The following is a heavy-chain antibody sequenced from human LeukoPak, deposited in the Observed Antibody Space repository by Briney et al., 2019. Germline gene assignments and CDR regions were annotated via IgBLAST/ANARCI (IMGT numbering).Heavy chain of an antibody. V-gene: IGHV4-31*01. J-gene: IGHJ4*02. Sequence: PSQTLSLTCTVSGTSISSGAYSWSWVRQRPGKGLEWITYIYYSGNTYYNPSLKLPVTISVDTYKNQFSLKLSSVTAADTAVYYCARTITIFGALGYFDYWGQGTLVTVSS. CDR2: IYYSGNT. CDR1: GTSISSGAYS. CDR3: ARTITIFGALGYFDY. D-gene: IGHD3-3*01.